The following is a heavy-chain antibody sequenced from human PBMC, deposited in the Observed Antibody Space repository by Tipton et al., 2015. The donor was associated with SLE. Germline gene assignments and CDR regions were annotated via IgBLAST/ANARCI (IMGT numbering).Heavy chain of an antibody. Sequence: SLRLSCAASGFIFNKYAMTWVRQAPGTGLVWVSTISTSGASTDYADSVKGHFTISRDNSKSTLYLQMNNLRPEDTAVYYCAKDAIERNGVFDAFDIWGQGAMVTVSS. D-gene: IGHD3-3*01. J-gene: IGHJ3*02. V-gene: IGHV3-23*01. CDR3: AKDAIERNGVFDAFDI. CDR2: ISTSGAST. CDR1: GFIFNKYA.